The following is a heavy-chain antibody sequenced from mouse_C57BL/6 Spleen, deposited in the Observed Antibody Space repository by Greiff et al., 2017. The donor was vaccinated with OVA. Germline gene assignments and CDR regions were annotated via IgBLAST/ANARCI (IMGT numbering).Heavy chain of an antibody. V-gene: IGHV1-26*01. Sequence: EVQLHQSGPELVKPGASVKISCKASGYTFTDYYMNWVKQSHGKSLEWIGDINPNNGGTSYNQKFKGKATLTVDKSSSTAYMELRSLTSEDSAVYYCARGLGYYYGPWGQGTTLTVSS. J-gene: IGHJ2*01. CDR1: GYTFTDYY. CDR2: INPNNGGT. CDR3: ARGLGYYYGP. D-gene: IGHD1-1*01.